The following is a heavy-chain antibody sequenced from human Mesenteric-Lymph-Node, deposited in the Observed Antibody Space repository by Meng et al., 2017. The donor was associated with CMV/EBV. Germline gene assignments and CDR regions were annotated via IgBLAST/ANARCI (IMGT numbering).Heavy chain of an antibody. CDR2: IYSGGST. CDR3: ARDDGYSYGMDYYYYGMDV. D-gene: IGHD5-18*01. Sequence: GGSLRLSCTASGFTVSSNYMSWVRQAPGKGLEWVSVIYSGGSTYYADSVEGRFTISRDNSKNTLYLQMNSLRAEDTAVYYCARDDGYSYGMDYYYYGMDVWGQGTTVTVSS. CDR1: GFTVSSNY. V-gene: IGHV3-53*01. J-gene: IGHJ6*02.